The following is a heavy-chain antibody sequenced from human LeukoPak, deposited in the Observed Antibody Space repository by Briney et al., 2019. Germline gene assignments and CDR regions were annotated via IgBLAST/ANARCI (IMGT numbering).Heavy chain of an antibody. CDR2: IYTSGST. CDR1: GGSISSGSYY. J-gene: IGHJ4*02. V-gene: IGHV4-61*02. CDR3: ARERYYDILTGSYYFDY. Sequence: SQTLSLTCTVSGGSISSGSYYWSWIRQPAGKGLEWIGRIYTSGSTNYNPSLKSRVTISVDTSKNQFSLKLSSVTAADTAVYYCARERYYDILTGSYYFDYWGQGTLVTVSS. D-gene: IGHD3-9*01.